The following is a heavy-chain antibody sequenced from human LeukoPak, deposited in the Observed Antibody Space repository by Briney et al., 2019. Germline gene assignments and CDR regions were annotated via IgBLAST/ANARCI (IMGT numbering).Heavy chain of an antibody. CDR2: IYYSGST. V-gene: IGHV4-39*07. D-gene: IGHD3-10*01. CDR1: GGSISSSIYY. CDR3: ARDWSGNTDYYGSGSYVGWFDP. Sequence: PSETLSLTCTVSGGSISSSIYYWGWIRQPPGKGLEWIGSIYYSGSTYYNPSLKSRVTISVDTSKNQFSLKLSSVTAADTAVYYCARDWSGNTDYYGSGSYVGWFDPWGQGTLVTVSS. J-gene: IGHJ5*02.